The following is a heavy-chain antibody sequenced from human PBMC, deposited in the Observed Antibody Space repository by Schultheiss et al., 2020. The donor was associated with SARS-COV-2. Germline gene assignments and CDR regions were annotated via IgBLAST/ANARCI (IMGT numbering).Heavy chain of an antibody. V-gene: IGHV3-13*04. CDR2: IGTAGDT. J-gene: IGHJ6*03. CDR1: GFTFSSYD. Sequence: GGSLRLSCAASGFTFSSYDMHWVRQATGKGLEWVSAIGTAGDTYYQGSVKGRFTISRENAKNSLYLQMNSLRAEDTAIYYCAKRNYYYYHMDVWGKGTTVTVSS. CDR3: AKRNYYYYHMDV.